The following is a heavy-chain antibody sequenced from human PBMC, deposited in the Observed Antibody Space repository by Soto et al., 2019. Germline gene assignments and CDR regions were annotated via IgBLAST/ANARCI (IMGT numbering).Heavy chain of an antibody. CDR3: ARRSDGAFGF. Sequence: QVQLQESGPGLVKPSETLSLTCTVSDDSISPYYWSWIRQPPGQGLELIGYIYYSGSTHYNPSLKRRGTIPVDTSKSQFSLKLGSVAAPDTAGYYCARRSDGAFGFWGQGTIVTFSS. V-gene: IGHV4-59*08. CDR2: IYYSGST. CDR1: DDSISPYY. J-gene: IGHJ3*01. D-gene: IGHD1-26*01.